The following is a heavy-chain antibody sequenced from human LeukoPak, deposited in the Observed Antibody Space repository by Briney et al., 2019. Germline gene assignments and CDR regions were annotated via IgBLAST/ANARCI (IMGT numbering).Heavy chain of an antibody. D-gene: IGHD6-13*01. CDR1: GFTFSSYW. CDR2: IKQDGSEK. Sequence: GGSLRLSCAASGFTFSSYWMSWVRQAPGKGLGWVANIKQDGSEKYYVDSVKGRFTISRDNAKNSLYLQMNSLRAEDTAVYYCARELGIAAAGTTGFDYWGQGTLVTVSS. J-gene: IGHJ4*02. CDR3: ARELGIAAAGTTGFDY. V-gene: IGHV3-7*03.